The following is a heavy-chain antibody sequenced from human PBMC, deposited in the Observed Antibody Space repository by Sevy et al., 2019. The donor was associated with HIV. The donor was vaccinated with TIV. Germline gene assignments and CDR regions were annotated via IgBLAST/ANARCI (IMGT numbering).Heavy chain of an antibody. J-gene: IGHJ6*02. CDR2: ISWNSGGI. CDR1: GFTFDDYA. CDR3: AKDREIRVIIPAATAYYGMDV. Sequence: GGSLRLSCTASGFTFDDYAMHWVRQAPGKGLEWVSSISWNSGGIGYADSVKGRFTISRDNAKNSLYLQMNSLRAEDKALYYCAKDREIRVIIPAATAYYGMDVWGQGTTVTVSS. D-gene: IGHD2-2*01. V-gene: IGHV3-9*01.